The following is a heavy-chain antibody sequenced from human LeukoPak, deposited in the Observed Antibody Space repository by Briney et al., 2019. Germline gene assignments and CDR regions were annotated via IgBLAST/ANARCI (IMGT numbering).Heavy chain of an antibody. Sequence: GRSLRLSCAASGFTFSSYGMHWVRQAPSKGLEWVAVISYDGSNKYYADSVKGRFTISRDNSKNTLYLQMNSLRAEDTAVYYCAKASYYYDSSGYYYHYYYGMDVWGQGTTVTVSS. J-gene: IGHJ6*02. D-gene: IGHD3-22*01. CDR3: AKASYYYDSSGYYYHYYYGMDV. CDR2: ISYDGSNK. V-gene: IGHV3-30*18. CDR1: GFTFSSYG.